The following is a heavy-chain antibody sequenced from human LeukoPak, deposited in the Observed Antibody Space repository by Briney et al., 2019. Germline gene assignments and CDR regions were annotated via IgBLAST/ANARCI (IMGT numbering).Heavy chain of an antibody. CDR3: AKELYFGSGSYPDY. J-gene: IGHJ4*02. CDR2: VSPDGTNK. CDR1: GFTFSSYS. Sequence: GGSLRLSCAASGFTFSSYSMNWVRQAPGKGLEWVAVVSPDGTNKYYADSVKGRFTISRDNSKNTLYLQMNSLRVEDTAVYNCAKELYFGSGSYPDYWGQGTLVTVSS. V-gene: IGHV3-30*18. D-gene: IGHD3-10*01.